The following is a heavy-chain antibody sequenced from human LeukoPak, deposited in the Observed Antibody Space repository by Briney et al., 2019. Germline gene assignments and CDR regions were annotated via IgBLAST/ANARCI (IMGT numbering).Heavy chain of an antibody. J-gene: IGHJ4*02. V-gene: IGHV4-38-2*02. CDR1: GYSISSNYY. Sequence: SETLSLTCTVSGYSISSNYYWGWIRQPPGKGLEWIGSISHSGSTYYNPSLKSRVTISIDTSKNQFSLKLNSVTAADTAVYYCARAGTNLGDYDYWGQGTLVTVSS. D-gene: IGHD4-17*01. CDR2: ISHSGST. CDR3: ARAGTNLGDYDY.